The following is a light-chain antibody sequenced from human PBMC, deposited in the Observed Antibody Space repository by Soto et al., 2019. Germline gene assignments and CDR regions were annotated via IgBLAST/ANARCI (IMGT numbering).Light chain of an antibody. J-gene: IGLJ1*01. CDR1: SSDVGGYNY. Sequence: QSALTQPRSVSGSPGQSVTISCTGTSSDVGGYNYVSWYEQLPVKAPKLMIYDVTKRPSGVPDRFSGSKSGNTASLTISGHQAEEEADYYCCSYAGSYTWVFGTGTKLTVL. V-gene: IGLV2-11*01. CDR3: CSYAGSYTWV. CDR2: DVT.